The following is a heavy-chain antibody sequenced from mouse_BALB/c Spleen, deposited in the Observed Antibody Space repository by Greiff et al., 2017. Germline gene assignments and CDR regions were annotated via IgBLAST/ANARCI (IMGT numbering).Heavy chain of an antibody. J-gene: IGHJ4*01. D-gene: IGHD2-4*01. Sequence: QVQLQQSGPGLVQPSQSLSITCTVSGFSLTSYGVHWVRQSPGKGLEWLGVIWSGGSTDYNAAFISRLSISKDNSTSQVFFKMNSLQANDTAIYYCARKGYDYAYYYAMDYWGQGTSVTVSS. CDR3: ARKGYDYAYYYAMDY. CDR1: GFSLTSYG. CDR2: IWSGGST. V-gene: IGHV2-2*02.